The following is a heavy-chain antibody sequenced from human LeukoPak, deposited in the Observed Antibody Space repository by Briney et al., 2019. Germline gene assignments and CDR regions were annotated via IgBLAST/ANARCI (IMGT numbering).Heavy chain of an antibody. J-gene: IGHJ4*02. CDR1: GFTFSNYW. CDR2: IKQDGNEK. CDR3: ARGHFGVVTGY. Sequence: PGGSLRLSCAASGFTFSNYWMNWVRQAPGKGLEWVANIKQDGNEKYYVDSVKGRFTISRDNAKNSLYLQMNSLRAEDTAVYYCARGHFGVVTGYWGQGTLVTVSS. V-gene: IGHV3-7*01. D-gene: IGHD3-3*01.